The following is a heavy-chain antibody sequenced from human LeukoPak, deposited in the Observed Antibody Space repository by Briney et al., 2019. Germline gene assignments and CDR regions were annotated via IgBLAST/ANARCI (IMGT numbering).Heavy chain of an antibody. Sequence: SQTLSLTCAVSGGSISSGGYSWSWIRQPPGKGLEWIGYIYHSGSTYYNPFLKSRVTISVDRSKNQFSLKLSSVTAADTAVYYCARHVHVSMIVVILSDYFDYWGRGTLVSVSS. CDR1: GGSISSGGYS. D-gene: IGHD3-22*01. J-gene: IGHJ4*02. V-gene: IGHV4-30-2*01. CDR3: ARHVHVSMIVVILSDYFDY. CDR2: IYHSGST.